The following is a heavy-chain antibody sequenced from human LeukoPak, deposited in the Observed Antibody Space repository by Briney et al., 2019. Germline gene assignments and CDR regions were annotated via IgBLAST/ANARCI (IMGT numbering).Heavy chain of an antibody. CDR1: GGSISSYY. CDR3: ARCYYGDYNGEFDP. J-gene: IGHJ5*02. V-gene: IGHV4-59*05. D-gene: IGHD4-17*01. CDR2: IYYSGST. Sequence: SETLSLTCTVSGGSISSYYWSWIRQPPGKGLEWIGSIYYSGSTYYNPSLKSRVTISVDTSKNQFSLKLSSVTAADTAVYYCARCYYGDYNGEFDPWGQGTLVTVSS.